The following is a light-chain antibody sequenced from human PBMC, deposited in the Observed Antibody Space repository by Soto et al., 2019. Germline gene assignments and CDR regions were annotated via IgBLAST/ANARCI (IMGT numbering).Light chain of an antibody. V-gene: IGKV1-27*01. Sequence: DIQMTQSPSSLSASVGDRVTVTCRASQGISDYLAWYQQKPGKVPKLLIYATSTLQSGVPSRFSGSGSGTDFTLNISSLQPEDVATYYCQSYNSASLTFGGGTKVEIK. J-gene: IGKJ4*01. CDR2: ATS. CDR1: QGISDY. CDR3: QSYNSASLT.